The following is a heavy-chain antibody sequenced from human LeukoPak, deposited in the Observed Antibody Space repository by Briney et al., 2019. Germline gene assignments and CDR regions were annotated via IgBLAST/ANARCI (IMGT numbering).Heavy chain of an antibody. Sequence: SETLSLTCTVSGGSISSSSYYWGWIRQPPGKGLEWIGSIYYSGSTYYNPSLKSRVTISVDTSKNQFSLKLSSVTAADTAVYYCARRLDSSGYDYWGQGTLVTVSS. V-gene: IGHV4-39*07. CDR3: ARRLDSSGYDY. J-gene: IGHJ4*02. CDR1: GGSISSSSYY. D-gene: IGHD5-12*01. CDR2: IYYSGST.